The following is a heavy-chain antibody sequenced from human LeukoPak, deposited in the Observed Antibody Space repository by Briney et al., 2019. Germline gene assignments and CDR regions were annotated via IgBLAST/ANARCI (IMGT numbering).Heavy chain of an antibody. CDR1: GGTFSSYA. D-gene: IGHD5-18*01. V-gene: IGHV1-46*01. J-gene: IGHJ4*02. CDR2: INPSGGST. CDR3: ARAGPRGDTAMVLAY. Sequence: ASVKVSCKASGGTFSSYAISWVRQAPGQGLEWMGIINPSGGSTSYAQKFQGRVTMTRDTSTSTVYMELSSLRSEDTAVYYCARAGPRGDTAMVLAYWGQGTLVTVSS.